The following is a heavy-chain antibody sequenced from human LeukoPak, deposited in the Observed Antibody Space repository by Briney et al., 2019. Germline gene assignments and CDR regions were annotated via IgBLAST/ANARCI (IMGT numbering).Heavy chain of an antibody. CDR1: GFTLSNYA. CDR2: ISGGGGTT. CDR3: ARGHSSGWYYFDY. J-gene: IGHJ4*02. D-gene: IGHD6-19*01. V-gene: IGHV3-23*01. Sequence: GGSLRLSCAASGFTLSNYAMTWVRQAPGRGLEWVSTISGGGGTTHYADSVKGRFLISRDNSKNTLSLQMNSLRAEDTAVYYCARGHSSGWYYFDYWGQGTLVTVSS.